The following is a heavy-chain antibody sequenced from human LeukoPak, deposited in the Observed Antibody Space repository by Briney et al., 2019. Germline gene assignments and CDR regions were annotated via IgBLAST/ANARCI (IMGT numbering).Heavy chain of an antibody. D-gene: IGHD5-24*01. V-gene: IGHV3-7*03. CDR3: ARGAGYNYPYYFDY. Sequence: GGSLRLSCVASGFPFSSYWMTWVRQAPGKGLEWVANIKQDGSKKSYVDSVKGRFTISRDNSKSTLYLQMNSLRAEDTAVYYCARGAGYNYPYYFDYWGQGTLVIVSS. CDR2: IKQDGSKK. CDR1: GFPFSSYW. J-gene: IGHJ4*02.